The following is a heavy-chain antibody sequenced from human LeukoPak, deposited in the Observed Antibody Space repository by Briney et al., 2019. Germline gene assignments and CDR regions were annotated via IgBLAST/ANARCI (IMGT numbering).Heavy chain of an antibody. CDR2: ILTNGDT. D-gene: IGHD3-10*01. Sequence: GGSLRLSCAASGFAFSSFDMLWVRQSPRKGLEWVARILTNGDTDYGASVEGRFTISRENAKSYVYLQMNSLRDGDAAVYYCARDRFGERTFEKWGQGTMVTVSS. J-gene: IGHJ3*02. CDR1: GFAFSSFD. V-gene: IGHV3-13*01. CDR3: ARDRFGERTFEK.